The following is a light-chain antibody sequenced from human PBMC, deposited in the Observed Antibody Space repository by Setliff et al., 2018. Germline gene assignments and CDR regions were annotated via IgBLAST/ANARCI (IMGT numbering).Light chain of an antibody. CDR1: SSDVGGYNY. CDR2: DVS. CDR3: SSYTSSSTYV. J-gene: IGLJ1*01. Sequence: QSVLTQPRSVSGSPGQSVTISCTGTSSDVGGYNYVSWYQQRPGKAPKLMIYDVSKRPSGVSNRFSGSKSGNTASLTISGLQAEDEADYYCSSYTSSSTYVFGTGTKVTVL. V-gene: IGLV2-11*01.